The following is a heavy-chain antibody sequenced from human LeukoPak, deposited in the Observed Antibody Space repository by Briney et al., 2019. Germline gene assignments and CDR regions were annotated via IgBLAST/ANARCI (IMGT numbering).Heavy chain of an antibody. V-gene: IGHV4-34*01. J-gene: IGHJ4*02. CDR2: INHSGST. CDR3: AILAVAFDY. D-gene: IGHD6-19*01. Sequence: SETLSLTCTVSGGSISSYYWSWIRQPPGKGLEWIGEINHSGSTNYNPSLKSRVTISVDTSKNQFSLKLSSVTAADTAVYYCAILAVAFDYWGQGTLVTVSS. CDR1: GGSISSYY.